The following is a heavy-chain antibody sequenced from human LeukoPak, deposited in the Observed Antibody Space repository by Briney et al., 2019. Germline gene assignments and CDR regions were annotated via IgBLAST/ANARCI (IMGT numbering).Heavy chain of an antibody. J-gene: IGHJ4*02. CDR3: ARGGSESPYYFEY. D-gene: IGHD1-26*01. V-gene: IGHV4-59*01. CDR1: GGSISSYY. Sequence: PSETLSLTCTVSGGSISSYYWSWIRQPAGKGLEWIGYIYYSGSTNYNPSLKSRVTISVDTSKNQFSLKLSSVTAADTAVYYCARGGSESPYYFEYRGQGTLVTVSS. CDR2: IYYSGST.